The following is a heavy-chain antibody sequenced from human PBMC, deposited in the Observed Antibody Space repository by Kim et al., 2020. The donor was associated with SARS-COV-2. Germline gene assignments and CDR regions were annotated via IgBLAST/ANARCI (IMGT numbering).Heavy chain of an antibody. Sequence: GESLKISCKGSGYSFTSYWIGWVRQMPGKGLEWMGIIYPGDSDTRYSPSFQGQVTISADKSISTAYLQWSSLKASDTAMYYCARSGGIIAVAGGYFDYWGQGTLVTVSS. V-gene: IGHV5-51*01. CDR1: GYSFTSYW. CDR3: ARSGGIIAVAGGYFDY. J-gene: IGHJ4*02. D-gene: IGHD6-19*01. CDR2: IYPGDSDT.